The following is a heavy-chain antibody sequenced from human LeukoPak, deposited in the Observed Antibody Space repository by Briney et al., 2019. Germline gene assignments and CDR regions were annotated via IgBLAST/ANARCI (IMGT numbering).Heavy chain of an antibody. V-gene: IGHV3-74*01. CDR1: GFTFSTYW. J-gene: IGHJ4*02. CDR2: INNDGRST. D-gene: IGHD1-26*01. Sequence: GGSLRLSCAASGFTFSTYWMNWVRQAPGKGLVWVSHINNDGRSTNYADSVKGRFTISRDNAKSTLFLQMNSLRVDDTAVYYYVSALGGQGGHWGQGTLVTVSS. CDR3: VSALGGQGGH.